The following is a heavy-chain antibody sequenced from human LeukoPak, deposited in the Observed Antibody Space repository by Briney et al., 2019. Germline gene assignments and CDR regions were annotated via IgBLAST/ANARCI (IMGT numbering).Heavy chain of an antibody. J-gene: IGHJ4*02. Sequence: GASVKLSCKASGYTFAGYYVHWVRQAPGQGLEWMGWINPNSGGTNYAQNFQGRVTMTRDTSISTAYMELSRLRSDDTAVYYCARVRGGYGAYDYWGQGTLVTVSS. D-gene: IGHD4-17*01. CDR1: GYTFAGYY. CDR2: INPNSGGT. V-gene: IGHV1-2*02. CDR3: ARVRGGYGAYDY.